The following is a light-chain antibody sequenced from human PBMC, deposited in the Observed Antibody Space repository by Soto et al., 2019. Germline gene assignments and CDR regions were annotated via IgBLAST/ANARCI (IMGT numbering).Light chain of an antibody. Sequence: QSVLTQPASVSGSPGQSITISCTGTSSDVGSYNLVSWYQQHPGKAPKLIISEGSERPSGVSTRFSGSKSGNAASLTISGLQAEDEADYYCCSFARGSSYAFVTRTKVTVL. J-gene: IGLJ1*01. CDR2: EGS. CDR1: SSDVGSYNL. CDR3: CSFARGSSYA. V-gene: IGLV2-23*01.